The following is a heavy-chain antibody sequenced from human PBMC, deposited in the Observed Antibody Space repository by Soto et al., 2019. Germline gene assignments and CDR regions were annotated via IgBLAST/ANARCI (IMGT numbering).Heavy chain of an antibody. D-gene: IGHD5-18*01. CDR2: VENSGST. V-gene: IGHV4-61*01. CDR1: GGSVSSESYY. Sequence: PSETLSLTCSVSGGSVSSESYYWSWIRQTPGKGLEWIGNVENSGSTKYNPSLKSRVTISVDTSKNQFSLKLSSVTAADTAVYYCARGKLWLAYWGQGTLVTVSS. J-gene: IGHJ4*02. CDR3: ARGKLWLAY.